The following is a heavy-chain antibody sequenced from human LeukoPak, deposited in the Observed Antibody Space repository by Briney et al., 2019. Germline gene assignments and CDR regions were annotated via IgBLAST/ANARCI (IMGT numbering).Heavy chain of an antibody. Sequence: SETLSLTCTVSGGSISSYYWSWIRQPPGKGLEWIGYIYYSGSTNYNPSLKSRVAISVDTSKNQFSLKLSSVTAADTAVYYCARAIAVAGLAWFDPWGQGTLVTVSS. J-gene: IGHJ5*02. CDR1: GGSISSYY. CDR2: IYYSGST. V-gene: IGHV4-59*01. CDR3: ARAIAVAGLAWFDP. D-gene: IGHD6-19*01.